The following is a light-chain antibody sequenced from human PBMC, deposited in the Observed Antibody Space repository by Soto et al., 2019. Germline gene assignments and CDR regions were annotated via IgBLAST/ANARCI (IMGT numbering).Light chain of an antibody. CDR2: GAS. Sequence: DVQMTQSPSSLFASVGDSVTITCRASQDIKSDLAWYQQKPGEAPKSLIFGASNLLDGVPSKFSGSGSGSEFTLTISSLQPEDSATYFCQQSKSHPPTFGRGTKVEI. V-gene: IGKV1-16*02. J-gene: IGKJ2*01. CDR3: QQSKSHPPT. CDR1: QDIKSD.